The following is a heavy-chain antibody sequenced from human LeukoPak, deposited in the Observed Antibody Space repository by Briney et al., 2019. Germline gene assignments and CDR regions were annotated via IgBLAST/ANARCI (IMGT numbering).Heavy chain of an antibody. CDR2: IYHSGTT. V-gene: IGHV4-59*01. CDR3: ARNIVGPRQVDY. Sequence: SETLYLTCTVSGGSISSYYWSWIRQPPGKGLEWIGYIYHSGTTNYNPSLKSRVTISVDTSKSQFSLKLSSVTAADTAIYYCARNIVGPRQVDYWGQGTLVTVSS. J-gene: IGHJ4*02. D-gene: IGHD1-26*01. CDR1: GGSISSYY.